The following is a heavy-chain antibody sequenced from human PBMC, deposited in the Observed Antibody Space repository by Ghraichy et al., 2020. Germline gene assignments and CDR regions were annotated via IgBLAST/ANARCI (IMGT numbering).Heavy chain of an antibody. Sequence: LSLTCAASGFTFSSYAMHWVRQAPGKGLEYVSAISSNGGSTYYANSVKGRFTISRDNSKNTLYLQMGSLRAEDMAVYYCARDQESYGMDVWGQGTTVTVSS. J-gene: IGHJ6*02. V-gene: IGHV3-64*01. CDR3: ARDQESYGMDV. CDR1: GFTFSSYA. CDR2: ISSNGGST.